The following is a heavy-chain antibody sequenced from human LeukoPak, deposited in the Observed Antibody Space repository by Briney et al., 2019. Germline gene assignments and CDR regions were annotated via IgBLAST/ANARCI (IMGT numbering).Heavy chain of an antibody. D-gene: IGHD3-16*02. J-gene: IGHJ4*02. Sequence: LGGSVRLSCAASGFIVSSDCMIWLRQAPGKGLEWISVVHSGDSTYYADSVQGRFTLSRDISKSTVSLQMNSLRAEDTAVYYCARAILPVSGSYHYSFDAWGKGTLVSSSS. CDR2: VHSGDST. CDR1: GFIVSSDC. CDR3: ARAILPVSGSYHYSFDA. V-gene: IGHV3-53*01.